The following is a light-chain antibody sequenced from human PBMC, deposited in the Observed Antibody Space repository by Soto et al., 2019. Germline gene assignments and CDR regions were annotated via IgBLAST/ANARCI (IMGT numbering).Light chain of an antibody. V-gene: IGKV3-11*01. CDR3: QQLETWPPLA. J-gene: IGKJ4*01. Sequence: EIVLTQSPATLSLSPGERATLSCRASQSVNKYLAWYQQRPGQAPRLLIYDASNRATGVPARFSGSGSGTDLTLTITSLEPEDFAVYYGQQLETWPPLAFGGGTKVEIK. CDR1: QSVNKY. CDR2: DAS.